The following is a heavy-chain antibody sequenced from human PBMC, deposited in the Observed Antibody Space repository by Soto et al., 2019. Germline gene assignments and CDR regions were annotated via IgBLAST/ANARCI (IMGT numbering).Heavy chain of an antibody. V-gene: IGHV1-69*01. Sequence: QVQLVQSGAEVKNPGSSVRVSCTVSGGPFSNYGLSWVRQAPGQGLEWMGGIIPISSTTYSTQTFRGRVTFAADQSTSTDYMELHSLSSKDTAVYYCALDASYGLQGYFVSWGQGTLVTVSS. CDR1: GGPFSNYG. D-gene: IGHD3-16*01. J-gene: IGHJ4*02. CDR2: IIPISSTT. CDR3: ALDASYGLQGYFVS.